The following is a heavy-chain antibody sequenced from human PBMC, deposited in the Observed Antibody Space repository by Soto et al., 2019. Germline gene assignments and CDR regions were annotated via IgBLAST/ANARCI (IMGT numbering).Heavy chain of an antibody. V-gene: IGHV4-59*11. CDR3: ARGTGYGDSYFDY. CDR1: GGSISDHY. J-gene: IGHJ4*02. CDR2: IYNGGRT. D-gene: IGHD4-17*01. Sequence: SETLSLTCTVSGGSISDHYYMWIRQSPGKGLEYIGYIYNGGRTDYNPSLKSRVIISVDTSKNQFSLKLTSVTAADTAVYYCARGTGYGDSYFDYWGRGTLVTVS.